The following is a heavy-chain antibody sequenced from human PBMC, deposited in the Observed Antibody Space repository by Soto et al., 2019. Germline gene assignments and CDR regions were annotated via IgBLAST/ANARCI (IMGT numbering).Heavy chain of an antibody. V-gene: IGHV3-53*01. J-gene: IGHJ6*02. D-gene: IGHD6-13*01. CDR3: ARGPPYSSSWYYYYYGMDV. CDR1: VFTVSSNY. Sequence: PWWSLRLSCSASVFTVSSNYMSWVRQAPGKGLEWVSVIYSGGSTYYADSVKGRFTISRDNSKNTLYLQMNSLRAEDTAVYYCARGPPYSSSWYYYYYGMDVWGQGTTVTVSS. CDR2: IYSGGST.